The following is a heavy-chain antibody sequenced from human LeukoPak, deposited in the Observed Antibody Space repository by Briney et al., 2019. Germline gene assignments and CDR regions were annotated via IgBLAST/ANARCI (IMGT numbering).Heavy chain of an antibody. CDR2: IGDNSAI. CDR3: AREGYYGAFDI. CDR1: GFTFSSFI. J-gene: IGHJ3*02. V-gene: IGHV3-48*02. Sequence: PGGSLRLSCAASGFTFSSFIMNWVRQAPGEGLEWVSYIGDNSAIYYADSVKGRFTISRDNAKNSLSLQMNSLRDEDTAVYYCAREGYYGAFDIWGQGTMVTVSS. D-gene: IGHD3-10*01.